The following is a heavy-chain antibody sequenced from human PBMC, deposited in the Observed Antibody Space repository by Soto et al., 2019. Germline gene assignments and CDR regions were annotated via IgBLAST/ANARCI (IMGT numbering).Heavy chain of an antibody. D-gene: IGHD6-13*01. J-gene: IGHJ6*02. CDR1: GYTFTGYY. Sequence: ASVKVSCKASGYTFTGYYKHLVRQAPGQRLEWMGWIHPNSGGTNYAQKFQGWVTMTRDTSISTAYMELSRLRSDDTAVYYCARDLFSRYSSSWHYYYYYGMDVWGQGTTVTVSS. V-gene: IGHV1-2*04. CDR3: ARDLFSRYSSSWHYYYYYGMDV. CDR2: IHPNSGGT.